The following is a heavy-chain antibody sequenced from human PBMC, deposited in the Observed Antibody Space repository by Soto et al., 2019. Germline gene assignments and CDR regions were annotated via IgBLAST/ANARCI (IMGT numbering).Heavy chain of an antibody. CDR2: IGDSTSI. D-gene: IGHD2-8*01. V-gene: IGHV3-11*01. CDR1: GFTFSGYY. Sequence: GGSLRLSCAASGFTFSGYYMSWIRQAPGKGLEWVSYIGDSTSIYHADSVKGRFTISRDNAKNSLYLQMNSLRAEDTAVYYCARIGCCTNGVCYPDYYGLHVWGQGTTGTVSS. CDR3: ARIGCCTNGVCYPDYYGLHV. J-gene: IGHJ6*02.